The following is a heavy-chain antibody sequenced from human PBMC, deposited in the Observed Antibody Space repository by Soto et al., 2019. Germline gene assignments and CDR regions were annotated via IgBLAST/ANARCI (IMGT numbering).Heavy chain of an antibody. Sequence: GGSLRLSCAASGFTVSSNYMSWVRQAPGKGLEWVSVIYGGGSTYHADSVKGRFTISRDNSKNTLYLQMNSLRAEDTAVYYCARGIAAAGTFDDWGQGTLVTVSS. D-gene: IGHD6-13*01. CDR1: GFTVSSNY. CDR2: IYGGGST. V-gene: IGHV3-53*01. J-gene: IGHJ4*02. CDR3: ARGIAAAGTFDD.